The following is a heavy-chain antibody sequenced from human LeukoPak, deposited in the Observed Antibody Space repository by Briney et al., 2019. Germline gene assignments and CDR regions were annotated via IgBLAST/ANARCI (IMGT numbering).Heavy chain of an antibody. V-gene: IGHV3-74*01. CDR1: GFNFNTKW. J-gene: IGHJ4*02. Sequence: GGSLRLSCVASGFNFNTKWMHWIRQAPGKGLEWVSLMNGDGSRINYADSVKGRFTISRGNSKNTLYLQMNSLRAEDTAVYYCAKVPIVVVIKRVGYWGQGTLVTVSS. CDR2: MNGDGSRI. D-gene: IGHD3-22*01. CDR3: AKVPIVVVIKRVGY.